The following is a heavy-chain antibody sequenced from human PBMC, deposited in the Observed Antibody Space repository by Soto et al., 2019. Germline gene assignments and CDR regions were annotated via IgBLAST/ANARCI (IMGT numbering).Heavy chain of an antibody. CDR3: ARAAFNFGSGTYHDVFDI. CDR2: MYHSGST. Sequence: SETLSLTCAVSGGSISSGGYSWSWIRQPPGKGLEWIGYMYHSGSTYYNPSLKSRVTISIDRSKNQFSLKLSAVTAADTAVYYCARAAFNFGSGTYHDVFDIWGKGTMVP. V-gene: IGHV4-30-2*01. CDR1: GGSISSGGYS. J-gene: IGHJ3*02. D-gene: IGHD3-10*01.